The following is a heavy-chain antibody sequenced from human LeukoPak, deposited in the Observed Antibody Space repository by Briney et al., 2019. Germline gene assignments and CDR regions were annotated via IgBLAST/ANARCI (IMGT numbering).Heavy chain of an antibody. J-gene: IGHJ4*02. CDR1: GYTFTGYY. V-gene: IGHV1-2*02. CDR2: INPNSGGT. CDR3: ARGQGSHGQQLGDY. Sequence: ASVKVSCKASGYTFTGYYIHWVRQAPGQGLECMGWINPNSGGTNYAQKFQGRVTMTRDTSISTAYMELSRLRSGDTAVYYCARGQGSHGQQLGDYWGQGTLVTVSS. D-gene: IGHD6-13*01.